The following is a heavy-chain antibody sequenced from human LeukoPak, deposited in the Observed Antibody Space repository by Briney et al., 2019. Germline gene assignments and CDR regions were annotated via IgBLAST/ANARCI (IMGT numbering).Heavy chain of an antibody. V-gene: IGHV1-2*02. CDR3: WRDEGEYYGSGSYPLIDY. CDR2: INPNSGGT. D-gene: IGHD3-10*01. Sequence: GASVKVSCKASGYTFTGYYMHWVRQAPGQGLEWMGWINPNSGGTNYAQKFQGRVTMTRDTSISTAYMELSRLRSYDTAVYDCWRDEGEYYGSGSYPLIDYWGQGTLVTVSS. CDR1: GYTFTGYY. J-gene: IGHJ4*02.